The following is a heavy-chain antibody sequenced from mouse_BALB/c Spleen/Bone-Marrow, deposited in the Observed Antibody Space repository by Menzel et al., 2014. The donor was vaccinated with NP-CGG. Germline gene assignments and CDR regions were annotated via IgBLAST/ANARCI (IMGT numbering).Heavy chain of an antibody. CDR3: ARYDYRYSWFAY. V-gene: IGHV14-3*02. Sequence: VHVKQSGAELVKPGASVKLSCTASGFNIKDTYMHWVKQRPEQGLEWIGRIDPANGNTKYDPKFQGKATITTDTSSNTAYLQLRSLTSEDTAVYYCARYDYRYSWFAYWGQGTLVTVPA. J-gene: IGHJ3*01. D-gene: IGHD2-14*01. CDR2: IDPANGNT. CDR1: GFNIKDTY.